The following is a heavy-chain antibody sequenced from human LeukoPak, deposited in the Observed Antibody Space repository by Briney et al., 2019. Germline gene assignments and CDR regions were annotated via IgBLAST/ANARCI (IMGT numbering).Heavy chain of an antibody. V-gene: IGHV1-69*06. Sequence: SVNVSCQASRGTLSNYPLGGVRPAPGRGRDGMGGIIPIFGTANYAQKFQGRVTITADKSTSTAYMELSSLRSEDTGVYNCARAFSSGWYNAFDIWGQGTMVTVSS. CDR2: IIPIFGTA. D-gene: IGHD6-19*01. CDR3: ARAFSSGWYNAFDI. J-gene: IGHJ3*02. CDR1: RGTLSNYP.